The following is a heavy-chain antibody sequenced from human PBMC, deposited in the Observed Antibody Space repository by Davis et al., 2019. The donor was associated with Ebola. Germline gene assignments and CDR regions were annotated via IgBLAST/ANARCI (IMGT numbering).Heavy chain of an antibody. CDR2: ISSSGSTI. V-gene: IGHV3-11*01. CDR3: ARRLQAARLRMKPYYYYGMDV. Sequence: PGGSLRLSCAASGFTFSDYYMSWIHQAPGKGLEWVSYISSSGSTIYYADSVKGRFTISRDNAKNSLYLQMNSLRAEDTAVYYCARRLQAARLRMKPYYYYGMDVWGQGTTVTVSS. J-gene: IGHJ6*02. CDR1: GFTFSDYY. D-gene: IGHD6-6*01.